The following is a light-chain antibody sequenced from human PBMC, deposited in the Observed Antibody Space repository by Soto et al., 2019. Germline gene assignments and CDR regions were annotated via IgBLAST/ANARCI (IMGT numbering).Light chain of an antibody. Sequence: DIQMTQSLSSLSASVGARVIIICRASQSVRTRLAWYQQKPGKAPKVLIYDASSWAGGVPSRFTGSGSGTEFTLTINSLQPDDIATYYCQQYENLPRTFGQGTKVDIK. J-gene: IGKJ1*01. V-gene: IGKV1-5*02. CDR3: QQYENLPRT. CDR1: QSVRTR. CDR2: DAS.